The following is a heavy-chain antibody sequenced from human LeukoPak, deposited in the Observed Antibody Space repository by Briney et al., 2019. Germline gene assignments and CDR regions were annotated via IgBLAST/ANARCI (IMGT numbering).Heavy chain of an antibody. V-gene: IGHV4-59*01. J-gene: IGHJ4*02. CDR1: GGSISSYY. D-gene: IGHD1-26*01. CDR2: IYYSGST. CDR3: ASTIVGAIWTFDY. Sequence: SETLSLTCTVPGGSISSYYWSWIRQPPGKGLEWIGYIYYSGSTNYNPSLKSRVTISVDTSKNQFSLKLSSVTAADTAVYYCASTIVGAIWTFDYWGQGTLVTVSS.